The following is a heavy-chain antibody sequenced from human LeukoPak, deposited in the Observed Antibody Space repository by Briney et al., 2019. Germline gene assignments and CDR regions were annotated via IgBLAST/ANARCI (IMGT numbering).Heavy chain of an antibody. CDR1: GFTFANYG. D-gene: IGHD3-9*01. CDR2: ITASGSSI. V-gene: IGHV3-21*01. Sequence: GGSLRLSCVASGFTFANYGTNWVRQAPGKCLEWVSSITASGSSIYYAGSVRGRFTIPRHRPKNSLSLEMNSLRAEHTAVFYCARGDLFTGSSMDSWGQGTPVTVSS. J-gene: IGHJ5*01. CDR3: ARGDLFTGSSMDS.